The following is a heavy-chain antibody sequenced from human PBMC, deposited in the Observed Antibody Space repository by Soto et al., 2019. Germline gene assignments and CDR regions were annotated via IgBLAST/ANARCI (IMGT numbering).Heavy chain of an antibody. CDR2: ISYDGSNK. V-gene: IGHV3-30-3*01. J-gene: IGHJ4*02. CDR3: ARMDGSGYYGSYFDY. CDR1: GFTFSSYA. Sequence: QVQLVESGGGVVQPGRSLRLSCAASGFTFSSYAMHWVRQAPGKGLEWVAIISYDGSNKYYANSVKGRFTISRDNSKSTLFLQMNSLSAEDTAVYYCARMDGSGYYGSYFDYWGQGTLVTVSS. D-gene: IGHD3-22*01.